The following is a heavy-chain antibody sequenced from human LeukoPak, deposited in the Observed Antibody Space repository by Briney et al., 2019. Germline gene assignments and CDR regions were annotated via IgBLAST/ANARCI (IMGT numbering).Heavy chain of an antibody. V-gene: IGHV4-34*01. D-gene: IGHD3-16*02. CDR2: INHSGST. CDR1: GGSFSGYY. J-gene: IGHJ4*02. Sequence: PSETLPLTCAVYGGSFSGYYWSWIRQPPGKGLEWIGEINHSGSTNYNPSLKSRVTISVDTSKNQCSLKLSSVTAADTAVYYCARGRGDYIWGSYRYYVSYYFDYWGQGTLVTVSS. CDR3: ARGRGDYIWGSYRYYVSYYFDY.